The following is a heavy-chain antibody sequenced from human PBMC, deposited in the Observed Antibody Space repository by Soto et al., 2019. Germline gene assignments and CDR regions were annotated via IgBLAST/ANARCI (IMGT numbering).Heavy chain of an antibody. CDR1: GGSFSGYY. J-gene: IGHJ4*02. CDR2: INHSGST. V-gene: IGHV4-34*01. Sequence: QVQLQQWGAGLLKPSETLALTCAVYGGSFSGYYWSWIRQPPGKGLEWIGEINHSGSTNYNPSLKSRVTISVDTSKNQFSLKLSSVTAADTAVYYCARWGGSGWHKYYFDYWGQGTLVTVSS. D-gene: IGHD6-19*01. CDR3: ARWGGSGWHKYYFDY.